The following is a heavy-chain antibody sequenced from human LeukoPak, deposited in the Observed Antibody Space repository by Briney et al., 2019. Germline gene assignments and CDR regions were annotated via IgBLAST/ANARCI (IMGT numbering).Heavy chain of an antibody. D-gene: IGHD6-13*01. CDR3: ASVPSGIAAAGKKDYYMDV. V-gene: IGHV3-7*01. Sequence: PGGSLRLSCAASGFTFSSYWMSWVRQAPGKGLEWVANIKQDGSEKYYVDSVKGRFTISRDNAKNSLYLQMNSLRAEDTAVYYCASVPSGIAAAGKKDYYMDVWGKGTTVTVSS. CDR1: GFTFSSYW. CDR2: IKQDGSEK. J-gene: IGHJ6*03.